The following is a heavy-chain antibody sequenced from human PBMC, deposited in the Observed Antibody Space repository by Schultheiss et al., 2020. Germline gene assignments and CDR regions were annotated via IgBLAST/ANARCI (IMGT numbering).Heavy chain of an antibody. J-gene: IGHJ6*02. Sequence: GESLKISCAASGFTFSIYSMNWVRQAPGKGPEWISFISSAGETTYYEDSVKGRFTISRDNAKKSLYLQMNSLRAEDTAVYYCARDRKAYNYGYEYYYYYGVDVWGQGTTVTVSS. D-gene: IGHD3-10*01. CDR3: ARDRKAYNYGYEYYYYYGVDV. CDR1: GFTFSIYS. CDR2: ISSAGETT. V-gene: IGHV3-48*01.